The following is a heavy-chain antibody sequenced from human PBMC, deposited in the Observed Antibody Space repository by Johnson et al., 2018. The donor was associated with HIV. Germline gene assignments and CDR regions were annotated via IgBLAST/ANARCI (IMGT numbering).Heavy chain of an antibody. V-gene: IGHV3-30*04. CDR1: AFSFSNYP. J-gene: IGHJ3*02. CDR3: ARDQGELRRTHAFDI. CDR2: ISYDGSNK. D-gene: IGHD1-14*01. Sequence: QVQLVESGGGVVQPGRSLRLSCAASAFSFSNYPMHWVRQAPGKGLAWVAVISYDGSNKYYADSVKGRFTISRDNSKNTLYLQMNSLRHEDTAVYYCARDQGELRRTHAFDIWGQGTMVTVSS.